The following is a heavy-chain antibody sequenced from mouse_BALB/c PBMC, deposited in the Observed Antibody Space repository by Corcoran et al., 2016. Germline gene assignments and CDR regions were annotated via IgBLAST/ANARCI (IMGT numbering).Heavy chain of an antibody. Sequence: DVQLQESGPGLVKPSQSLSLTCSVTGYSITSGYYWNWIRQFPGNKLEWMGYISYDGSNNYNPSLKNRISITRDTSKNQFFLKLNSVTTEDTATYYCARIYYGNYVPYWGQGTTLTVSS. D-gene: IGHD2-1*01. CDR1: GYSITSGYY. CDR3: ARIYYGNYVPY. CDR2: ISYDGSN. V-gene: IGHV3-6*02. J-gene: IGHJ2*01.